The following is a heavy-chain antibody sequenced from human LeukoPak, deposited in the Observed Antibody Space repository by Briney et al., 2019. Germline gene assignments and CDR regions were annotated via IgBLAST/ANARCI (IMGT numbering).Heavy chain of an antibody. D-gene: IGHD6-13*01. J-gene: IGHJ5*02. Sequence: GGSLRLSCAASGFTFSSYSMNWVRQAPGKGLEWVSSISSSSSYIYYADSVKGRFTISRDNAENSLYLQMNSLRAEDTAVYYCARGLPYSSSPNWFDPWGQGTLVTVSS. CDR2: ISSSSSYI. V-gene: IGHV3-21*01. CDR3: ARGLPYSSSPNWFDP. CDR1: GFTFSSYS.